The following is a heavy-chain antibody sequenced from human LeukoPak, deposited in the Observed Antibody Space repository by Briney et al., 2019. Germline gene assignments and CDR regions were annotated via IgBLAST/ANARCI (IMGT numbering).Heavy chain of an antibody. J-gene: IGHJ5*02. CDR1: GYTLSSYY. CDR3: AREPTLAALTVDNWFAP. Sequence: GASVKVSCKASGYTLSSYYMHWIRQAPGQGLEWMGLTNPSGSITTYAQKFQGRVTVTRDTSTSTVYMELRSLRSEDTAVYYCAREPTLAALTVDNWFAPWGQGTLVTVSS. D-gene: IGHD6-13*01. CDR2: TNPSGSIT. V-gene: IGHV1-46*01.